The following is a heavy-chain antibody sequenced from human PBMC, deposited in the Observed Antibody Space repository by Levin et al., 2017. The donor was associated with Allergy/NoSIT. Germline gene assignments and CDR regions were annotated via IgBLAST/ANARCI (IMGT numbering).Heavy chain of an antibody. CDR1: GFTVTNVN. J-gene: IGHJ6*02. CDR3: ARAPRDSGSYGMAV. V-gene: IGHV3-21*01. Sequence: GGSLRLSCAASGFTVTNVNINWVRQAPGKGLDWVSSISSRGSAVFYSDSVKGRFTISRDNAKKLVFLQMDSLRVDDTAVYYCARAPRDSGSYGMAVWGPGTTVTVSS. D-gene: IGHD1-26*01. CDR2: ISSRGSAV.